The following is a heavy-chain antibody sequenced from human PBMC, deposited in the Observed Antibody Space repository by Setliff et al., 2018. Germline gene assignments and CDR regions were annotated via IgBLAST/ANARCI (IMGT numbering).Heavy chain of an antibody. CDR1: GGSISTYY. V-gene: IGHV4-59*08. CDR3: VRPGGTTVVARHFDY. CDR2: VYYSGTT. J-gene: IGHJ4*01. Sequence: PSETLSLTCTVSGGSISTYYWSWIRQTPVKGLEWIGYVYYSGTTNYNPLFKSRVTISIDTSRNQFSLELRSVTVADTATYYCVRPGGTTVVARHFDYWGSGILVTVSS. D-gene: IGHD2-15*01.